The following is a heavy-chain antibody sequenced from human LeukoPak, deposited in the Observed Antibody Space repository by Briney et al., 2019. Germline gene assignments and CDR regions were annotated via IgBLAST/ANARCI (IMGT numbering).Heavy chain of an antibody. V-gene: IGHV3-23*01. CDR3: AKSGSGSPRYPSDY. CDR2: ITGSGATT. J-gene: IGHJ4*02. CDR1: VFTFNNYA. Sequence: GGSLRLSCAASVFTFNNYAMSWVRLAPGKGLEWVSAITGSGATTYYADSVKGRFTISIDNSKDTLSLQMNSLRAEDTAVYYCAKSGSGSPRYPSDYWGQGTLVTVSS. D-gene: IGHD1-26*01.